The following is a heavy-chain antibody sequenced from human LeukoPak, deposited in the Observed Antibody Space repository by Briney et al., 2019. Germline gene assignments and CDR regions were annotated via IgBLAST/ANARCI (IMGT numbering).Heavy chain of an antibody. CDR3: AKEGSLLRFLEWLFQAFDY. J-gene: IGHJ4*02. CDR2: ISGSGGST. V-gene: IGHV3-23*01. Sequence: GGSLRLSCAASGFTFSSYAMSWVRQAPGKGLEWVSAISGSGGSTYYADSVKGRFTISRDNSKNTLYLQMNSLRAEDTAVYYCAKEGSLLRFLEWLFQAFDYRGQGTLVTVSS. D-gene: IGHD3-3*01. CDR1: GFTFSSYA.